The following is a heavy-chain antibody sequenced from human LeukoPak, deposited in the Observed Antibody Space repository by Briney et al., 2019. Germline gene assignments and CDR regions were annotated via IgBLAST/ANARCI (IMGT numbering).Heavy chain of an antibody. CDR1: IDSFSNYH. D-gene: IGHD4-23*01. J-gene: IGHJ3*02. CDR3: ARWLFGGNPPVDAFDI. Sequence: SETLSLTCAVYIDSFSNYHWNWIRQTPAKGMEWIGEVNESGGTNISPSLRSRVILSVDTSKNQFSLKLSSVTAADTAVYYCARWLFGGNPPVDAFDIWGQGTMVTVSS. CDR2: VNESGGT. V-gene: IGHV4-34*01.